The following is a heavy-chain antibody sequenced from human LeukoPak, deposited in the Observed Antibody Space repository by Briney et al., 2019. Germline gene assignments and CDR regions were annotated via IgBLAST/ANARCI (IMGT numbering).Heavy chain of an antibody. CDR2: ISSSGSTI. CDR3: AREALAGTTGGWFDP. J-gene: IGHJ5*02. V-gene: IGHV3-48*03. Sequence: GGSLRLSCVASGFXFSSYEINWVRQAPGKGLEWVSYISSSGSTIYYADSVKGRFTISRDNAKNSLYLQMNSLRAEDTAVYYCAREALAGTTGGWFDPWGQGTLVTVSS. CDR1: GFXFSSYE. D-gene: IGHD1-1*01.